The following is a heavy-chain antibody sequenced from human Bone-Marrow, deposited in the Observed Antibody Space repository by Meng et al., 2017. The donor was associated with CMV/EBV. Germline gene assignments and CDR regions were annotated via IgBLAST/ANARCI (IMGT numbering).Heavy chain of an antibody. D-gene: IGHD2-2*01. CDR3: ASVPGYCSSTSCLNWFDP. CDR1: GFTFSNYS. J-gene: IGHJ5*02. V-gene: IGHV3-30*02. CDR2: IRYDGSSE. Sequence: GESLKISCAASGFTFSNYSMHWVRQAPGKGLEWVAFIRYDGSSEYYADSLKGRFTISRDNSKNTLYLQMNSLKSEDTAVYYCASVPGYCSSTSCLNWFDPWGQGTLVTVSS.